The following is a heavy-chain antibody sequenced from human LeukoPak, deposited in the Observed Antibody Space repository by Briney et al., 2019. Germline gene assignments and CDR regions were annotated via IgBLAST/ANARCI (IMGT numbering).Heavy chain of an antibody. V-gene: IGHV3-23*01. J-gene: IGHJ4*02. CDR1: GFTFSNYG. CDR2: INENAANT. D-gene: IGHD6-19*01. CDR3: TQGDGGWYPIDY. Sequence: HSGGSLRLSCAASGFTFSNYGMSWVRQAPGKGLECVSTINENAANTHYADSVKGRFTISRDNSKNTLLLQMNSLRADDTALYYCTQGDGGWYPIDYWGQGTLVIVSS.